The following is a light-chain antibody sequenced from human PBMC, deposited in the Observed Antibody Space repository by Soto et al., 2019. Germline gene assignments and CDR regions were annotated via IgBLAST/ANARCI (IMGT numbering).Light chain of an antibody. V-gene: IGKV3-15*01. CDR1: QRFYKK. J-gene: IGKJ4*01. CDR2: DAS. Sequence: EIVMLLSPPSPSVSPGRRVTHSGSPSQRFYKKMAWYQQKPGQTPRLVIYDASTRATGTPGSFSGSGSGTEFTLSISSLQSEDFAVYYCQQNNRWPLTFGGGTKVDIK. CDR3: QQNNRWPLT.